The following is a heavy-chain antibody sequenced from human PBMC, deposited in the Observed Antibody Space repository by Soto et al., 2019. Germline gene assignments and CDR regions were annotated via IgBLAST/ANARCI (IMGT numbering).Heavy chain of an antibody. Sequence: QVQLVQSGAEVKKPGSSVKVSCKASGGTFSSYAISWVRQAPGQGLEWMGGIIPIFGTANYAQKFQGRVTITADESTSTDYMELSSLRSEDTAVDYCARGGDCSSTSCYSGHGAECDYWGQGTLVTVSS. CDR3: ARGGDCSSTSCYSGHGAECDY. V-gene: IGHV1-69*01. CDR1: GGTFSSYA. D-gene: IGHD2-2*01. CDR2: IIPIFGTA. J-gene: IGHJ4*02.